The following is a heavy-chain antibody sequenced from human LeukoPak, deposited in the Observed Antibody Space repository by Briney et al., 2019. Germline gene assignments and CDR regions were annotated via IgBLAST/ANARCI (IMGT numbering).Heavy chain of an antibody. J-gene: IGHJ4*02. Sequence: GREGXXQINHSRSTHYNPSLKSRFPISLHTSKNQFSLKLSSVTAAHTAVYYCAIARPPLIAARPFDYWGQGTLVTVSS. D-gene: IGHD6-6*01. CDR2: INHSRST. V-gene: IGHV4-34*13. CDR3: AIARPPLIAARPFDY.